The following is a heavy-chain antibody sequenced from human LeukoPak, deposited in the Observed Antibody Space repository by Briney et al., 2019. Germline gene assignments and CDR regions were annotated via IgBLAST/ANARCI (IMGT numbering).Heavy chain of an antibody. CDR1: GFTFTDTY. J-gene: IGHJ3*02. V-gene: IGHV3-11*04. CDR3: AGLDAAMPDAFDI. D-gene: IGHD5-18*01. Sequence: GGSLRLSCAVSGFTFTDTYMTWIRQAPGKGLESLSYISPSGTDISYADCVKGRFTISRDNSKNTLYLQMNSLRADDTAVYYCAGLDAAMPDAFDIWGQGTTVTVSS. CDR2: ISPSGTDI.